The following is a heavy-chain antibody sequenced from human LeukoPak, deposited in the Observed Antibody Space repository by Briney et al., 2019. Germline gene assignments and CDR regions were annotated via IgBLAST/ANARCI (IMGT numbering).Heavy chain of an antibody. CDR2: ISGGGETT. CDR3: ARDRDGSGSYGY. CDR1: GFTFSTYA. D-gene: IGHD3-10*01. V-gene: IGHV3-23*01. J-gene: IGHJ4*02. Sequence: GGSLRLSCAASGFTFSTYAMSWVRQAPGKGLEWVSSISGGGETTHYAESVKGRFTISRDNSKNTLYLQMNSLRVEDTAVYYCARDRDGSGSYGYWGQGTLVTVSS.